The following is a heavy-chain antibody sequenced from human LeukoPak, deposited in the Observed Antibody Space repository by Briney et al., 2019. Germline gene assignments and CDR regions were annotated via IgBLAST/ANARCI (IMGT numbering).Heavy chain of an antibody. J-gene: IGHJ4*02. Sequence: SETLSLTCTVSGGSISSYYWSWIRQPPGKGLEWIGYIYYSGSTNYNPSLKSRVTISVDTSKNQLTLKLTSVTAADTAVYYCAAAFDYWGQGILVTVSS. CDR2: IYYSGST. V-gene: IGHV4-59*01. CDR3: AAAFDY. D-gene: IGHD6-25*01. CDR1: GGSISSYY.